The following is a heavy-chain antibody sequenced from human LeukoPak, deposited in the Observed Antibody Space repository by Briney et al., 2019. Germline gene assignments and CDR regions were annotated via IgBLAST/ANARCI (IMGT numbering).Heavy chain of an antibody. CDR1: GGSFSGYY. V-gene: IGHV4-34*01. CDR2: INHSGST. Sequence: SETLSLTCAVYGGSFSGYYWSWIRQPPGKGLEWIGEINHSGSTNYNPSLKSRVTISVDTSKNQFSLKLSSVTAADTAVYYCARMVETIDYWGQGTLVTVSS. D-gene: IGHD4-23*01. J-gene: IGHJ4*02. CDR3: ARMVETIDY.